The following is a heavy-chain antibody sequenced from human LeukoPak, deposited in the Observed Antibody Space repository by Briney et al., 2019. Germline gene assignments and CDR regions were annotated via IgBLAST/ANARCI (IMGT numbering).Heavy chain of an antibody. CDR3: ARRNNGVVPAGIGYYFDY. V-gene: IGHV3-48*02. CDR2: IGSSSSTI. J-gene: IGHJ4*02. CDR1: GFTFSSYS. D-gene: IGHD2-2*01. Sequence: PGGSLRLSCAASGFTFSSYSMNWVCQAPGKGLEWVSYIGSSSSTIYYADSVKGRFTISRDNAKNSLYLQMNSLRDEDTAVYYCARRNNGVVPAGIGYYFDYWGQGTLVTVSS.